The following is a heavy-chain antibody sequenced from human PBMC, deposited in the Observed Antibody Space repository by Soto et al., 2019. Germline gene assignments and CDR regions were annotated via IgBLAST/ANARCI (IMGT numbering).Heavy chain of an antibody. CDR2: IYHSGST. Sequence: SETLSLTCAVSGDSISRSYWWSWVRQFPGKGLEWIGEIYHSGSTIYNSSLQSRVTISIDTSKNQFSLKLSSVTATDTAVYYCASQHYYDSSGYYVVYWGQGTLVTVSS. V-gene: IGHV4-4*02. D-gene: IGHD3-22*01. CDR3: ASQHYYDSSGYYVVY. CDR1: GDSISRSYW. J-gene: IGHJ4*02.